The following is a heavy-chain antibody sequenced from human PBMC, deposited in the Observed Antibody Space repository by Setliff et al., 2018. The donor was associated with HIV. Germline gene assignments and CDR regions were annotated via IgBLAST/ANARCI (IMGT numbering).Heavy chain of an antibody. V-gene: IGHV3-30*02. CDR3: ARENGRTNYYYYYGMDV. CDR2: IWYDGSNK. Sequence: GESLKISCAASGFTFNSYAMHWVRQAPGKGLEWVAIIWYDGSNKYYAESVKGRFTISGDNSKNTLYLQMNSLRSEDTAVYYCARENGRTNYYYYYGMDVWGQGTTVTVSS. CDR1: GFTFNSYA. J-gene: IGHJ6*02.